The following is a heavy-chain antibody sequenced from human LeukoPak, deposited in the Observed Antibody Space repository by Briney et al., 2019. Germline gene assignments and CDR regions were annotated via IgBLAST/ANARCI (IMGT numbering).Heavy chain of an antibody. CDR2: IIPILGIA. V-gene: IGHV1-69*04. D-gene: IGHD5-12*01. CDR3: ASPPGGYSGYGVSENLNYYYYGMDV. Sequence: ASVKVSCKASGGTFSSYAISWVRQAPGQGLEWMGRIIPILGIANYAQKFQGRVTITADKSTSTAYMELSSPRSEDTAVYYCASPPGGYSGYGVSENLNYYYYGMDVWGQGTTVTVSS. J-gene: IGHJ6*02. CDR1: GGTFSSYA.